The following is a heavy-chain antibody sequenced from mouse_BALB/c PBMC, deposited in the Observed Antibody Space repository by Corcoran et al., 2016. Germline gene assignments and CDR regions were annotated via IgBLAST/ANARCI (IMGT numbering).Heavy chain of an antibody. CDR3: ARWSAWFAY. Sequence: QVQLQQPGAELVKPGTSVKLSCKASGYNFTSYWINWVKLRPGQGLEWIGDIYPGSGSTNYNEKFKSKATLTVDTSSSTAYMQLSSLASEDSALYYCARWSAWFAYWGQGTLVTVSA. V-gene: IGHV1-55*01. CDR1: GYNFTSYW. D-gene: IGHD1-1*02. J-gene: IGHJ3*01. CDR2: IYPGSGST.